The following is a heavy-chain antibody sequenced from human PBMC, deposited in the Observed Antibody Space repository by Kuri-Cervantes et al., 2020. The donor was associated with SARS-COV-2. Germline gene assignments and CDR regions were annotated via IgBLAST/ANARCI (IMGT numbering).Heavy chain of an antibody. CDR1: GFTFSSYG. V-gene: IGHV3-33*01. Sequence: GGSLRLSCAASGFTFSSYGMHWVRQAPGKGLEWVAVIWYDGSNKYYADSVKGRFTISRDNSKNTLYLQMNSLRAEDTAVYYCARDPPHGTDYGGSMDVWGQGTTVPSP. CDR3: ARDPPHGTDYGGSMDV. J-gene: IGHJ6*02. D-gene: IGHD4-23*01. CDR2: IWYDGSNK.